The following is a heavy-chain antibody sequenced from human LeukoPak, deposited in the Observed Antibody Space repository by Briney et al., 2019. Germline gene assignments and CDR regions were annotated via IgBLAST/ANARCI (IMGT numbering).Heavy chain of an antibody. CDR1: RFTFSSYS. J-gene: IGHJ4*02. CDR2: ISSSSSYI. CDR3: ARVRLGYSSGWYYFDY. V-gene: IGHV3-21*01. D-gene: IGHD6-19*01. Sequence: GGSLRLSCAASRFTFSSYSMNWVRQAPGQRLEWVSSISSSSSYIYYADSVKGRFIISRDNAKNSLYLQMNSLRAEDTAVYYCARVRLGYSSGWYYFDYWGQGTLVTVSS.